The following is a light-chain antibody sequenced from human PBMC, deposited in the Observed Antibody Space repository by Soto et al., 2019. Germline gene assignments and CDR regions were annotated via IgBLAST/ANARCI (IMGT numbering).Light chain of an antibody. J-gene: IGLJ2*01. CDR1: SSDVGGYDY. CDR3: CSYAGSYTLI. Sequence: QLVLTQPRSVSGSPGQSVTISCTGTSSDVGGYDYVSWYQQHPGKAPELMLYDVSKRPSGVPDRFSGSKSGNTASLTISGLQAEDEADYYCCSYAGSYTLILGGGTKVTVL. V-gene: IGLV2-11*01. CDR2: DVS.